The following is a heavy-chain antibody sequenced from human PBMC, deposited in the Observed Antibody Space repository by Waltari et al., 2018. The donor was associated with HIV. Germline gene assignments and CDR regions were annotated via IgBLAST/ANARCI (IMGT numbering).Heavy chain of an antibody. D-gene: IGHD3-10*01. CDR1: GYTFTSYD. V-gene: IGHV1-8*01. CDR3: ARGRVQVRGAMYYFDY. Sequence: QVQLVQSGAEVTKPGASVKDSCKASGYTFTSYDINWVRQATGQGLEWMGWRNPNSGNTGSPQKFQGRVTMTRNTSISTAYMELSSLRSEDTAVYYCARGRVQVRGAMYYFDYWGQGTLVTVSS. CDR2: RNPNSGNT. J-gene: IGHJ4*02.